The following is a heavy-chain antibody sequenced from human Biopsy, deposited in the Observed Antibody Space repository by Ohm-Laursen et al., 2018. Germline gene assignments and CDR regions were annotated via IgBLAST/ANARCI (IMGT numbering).Heavy chain of an antibody. Sequence: SDTLSLTCTVSVGSISSSTTYYWAWLRQPPGKGLEWIGSIYNTETTFYNPSLKSRVTISVNTSTNQFSLKVSPVTAADTALYFCARHPTGFWFDPWGHGTLVTVSS. CDR3: ARHPTGFWFDP. V-gene: IGHV4-39*01. J-gene: IGHJ5*02. CDR2: IYNTETT. CDR1: VGSISSSTTYY.